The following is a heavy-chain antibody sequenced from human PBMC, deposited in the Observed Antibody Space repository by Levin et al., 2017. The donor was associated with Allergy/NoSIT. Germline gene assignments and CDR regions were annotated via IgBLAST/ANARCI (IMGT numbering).Heavy chain of an antibody. CDR3: TTDEGSAEDAFDI. Sequence: GGSLRLSCAASGFTFSNAWMSWVRQAPGKGLEWVGRIKSKTDGGTTDYAAPVKGRFTISRDDSKNTLYLQMNSLKTEDTAVYYCTTDEGSAEDAFDIWGQGTMVTVSS. V-gene: IGHV3-15*01. CDR1: GFTFSNAW. J-gene: IGHJ3*02. CDR2: IKSKTDGGTT.